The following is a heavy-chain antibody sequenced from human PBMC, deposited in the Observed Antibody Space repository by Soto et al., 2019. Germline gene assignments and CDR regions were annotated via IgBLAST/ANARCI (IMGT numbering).Heavy chain of an antibody. CDR1: GFTFSSYA. V-gene: IGHV3-23*01. J-gene: IGHJ6*03. D-gene: IGHD2-2*01. CDR2: IRGSGGST. CDR3: AKDGGYCSSTSCQRSTYSYYMDV. Sequence: EVQLLESGGGLVQPGGSLRLSCAASGFTFSSYAMSWVRQAPGKGLEWVSAIRGSGGSTYYADSVKGRFTISRDKSKNTLYLQMKSLRAEDKAVYDCAKDGGYCSSTSCQRSTYSYYMDVWGKGTPVTVSS.